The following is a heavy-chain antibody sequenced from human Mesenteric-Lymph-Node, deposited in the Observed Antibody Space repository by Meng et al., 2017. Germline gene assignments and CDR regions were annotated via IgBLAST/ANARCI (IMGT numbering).Heavy chain of an antibody. D-gene: IGHD4-17*01. Sequence: VHLRRHGPGRVTPSGAPSPTWAASGGSHSSSNWWSWVRQPPGKGLEWIGEIYHSGSTNYNPSLKSRVTISVDKSKNQFSLKLSSVTAADTAVYYCARGRGYGDYGSLYWGQGTLVTVSS. CDR2: IYHSGST. V-gene: IGHV4-4*02. CDR3: ARGRGYGDYGSLY. J-gene: IGHJ4*02. CDR1: GGSHSSSNW.